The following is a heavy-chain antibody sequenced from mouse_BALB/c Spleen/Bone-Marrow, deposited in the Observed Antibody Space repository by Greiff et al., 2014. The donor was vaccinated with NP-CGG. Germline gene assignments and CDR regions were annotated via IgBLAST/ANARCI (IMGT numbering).Heavy chain of an antibody. D-gene: IGHD2-10*02. V-gene: IGHV7-1*02. CDR3: ARDVGYGNYFVY. CDR1: GFTFSDFY. CDR2: SRNKAKDYTT. Sequence: EVQLVESGGGLVQPGGSLRLSCATSGFTFSDFYMEWVRQPPGKRLEWIAASRNKAKDYTTEYSASVKGRFVVSRDTSQSILYLQMNALRAEDTAIYYCARDVGYGNYFVYWGQGTLVTVSA. J-gene: IGHJ3*01.